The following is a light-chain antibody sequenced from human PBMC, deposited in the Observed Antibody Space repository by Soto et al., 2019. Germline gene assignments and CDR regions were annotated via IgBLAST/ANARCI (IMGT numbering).Light chain of an antibody. V-gene: IGKV1-39*01. J-gene: IGKJ5*01. CDR2: AAS. CDR1: QSISSY. CDR3: QQSYSTPIT. Sequence: DIQMTQSPSSLSASVGDRVTITCRASQSISSYLNWYQQKPGKAPKLLIYAASSLKSGVPSRFSGSGSGTDFTLTISSLQPEDFANYYCQQSYSTPITFGQGTRLEIK.